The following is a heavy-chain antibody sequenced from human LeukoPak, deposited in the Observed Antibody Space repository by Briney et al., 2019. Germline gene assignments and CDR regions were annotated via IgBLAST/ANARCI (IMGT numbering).Heavy chain of an antibody. CDR3: ATKWEPDDY. CDR2: ILYDGSNK. CDR1: GFTFSSYG. J-gene: IGHJ4*02. Sequence: GGSLRLSCAASGFTFSSYGMHWVRQAPGKGLEWVAVILYDGSNKYYADSVKGRFTISRDNSKNTLYLQMNSLRAEDTAVYYCATKWEPDDYWGQGTLVTVSS. D-gene: IGHD1-26*01. V-gene: IGHV3-30*03.